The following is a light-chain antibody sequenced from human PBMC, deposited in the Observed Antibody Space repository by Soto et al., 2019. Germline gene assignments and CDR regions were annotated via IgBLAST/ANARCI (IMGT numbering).Light chain of an antibody. Sequence: QSALTQPASVSGSPGQSITISCTGTSSDVGGYNYVSWYQQHPGKAPKLMIYDVSNRPSGVSNRFSGSKSGNTASLTISGLQAEDEADYYRSSYTSNSTVVFGGGTKLTVL. CDR1: SSDVGGYNY. V-gene: IGLV2-14*01. J-gene: IGLJ2*01. CDR3: SSYTSNSTVV. CDR2: DVS.